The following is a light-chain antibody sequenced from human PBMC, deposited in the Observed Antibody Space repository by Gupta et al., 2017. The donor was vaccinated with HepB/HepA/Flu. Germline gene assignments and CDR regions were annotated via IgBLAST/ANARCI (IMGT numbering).Light chain of an antibody. V-gene: IGLV3-19*01. CDR2: VKN. Sequence: SSELTQDPAVSVALGQTVRITCQGDSLRSYYAIWYQQKPGQAPVLVIYVKNNWASGIPDRFSGSCSGNTASFTITGTQAEDEADDDGNSRDSSGNHNAVVFGGGTKLTVL. CDR3: NSRDSSGNHNAVV. J-gene: IGLJ2*01. CDR1: SLRSYY.